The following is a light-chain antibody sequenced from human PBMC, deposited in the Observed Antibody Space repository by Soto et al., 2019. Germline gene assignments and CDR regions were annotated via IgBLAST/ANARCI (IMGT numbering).Light chain of an antibody. CDR2: AAS. V-gene: IGKV1-6*01. CDR3: QQRSNWPPIT. J-gene: IGKJ5*01. CDR1: QVIRND. Sequence: AIQMTQSPSSLSASVGDRVTITCRASQVIRNDLGWYQQKPGKAPKLLIYAASSLQSGVPSRFSGSGSGTDFTLTISSLEPEDFAVYYCQQRSNWPPITFGQGTRLEIK.